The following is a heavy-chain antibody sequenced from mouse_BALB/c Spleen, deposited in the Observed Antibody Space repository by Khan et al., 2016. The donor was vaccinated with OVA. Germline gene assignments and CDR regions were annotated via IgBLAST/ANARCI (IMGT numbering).Heavy chain of an antibody. D-gene: IGHD2-3*01. CDR2: IYPGSGNT. V-gene: IGHV1-77*01. J-gene: IGHJ2*01. CDR3: ARMDTTALDC. Sequence: QVQLQQSRTELARPGASVKLSCKASGYTFTDYYINWVKQRTGQGLEWIGEIYPGSGNTYYNEKFKGKATLTADKSSITAYMQLSRLTSEDSAVYFCARMDTTALDCWGQGTTLTLSS. CDR1: GYTFTDYY.